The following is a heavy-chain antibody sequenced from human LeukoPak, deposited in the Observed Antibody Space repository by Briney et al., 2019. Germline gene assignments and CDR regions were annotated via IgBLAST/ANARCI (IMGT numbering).Heavy chain of an antibody. V-gene: IGHV3-21*01. D-gene: IGHD3-10*01. J-gene: IGHJ4*02. CDR1: GFTFSSYS. Sequence: PGGSLRLSCAASGFTFSSYSMNWVRQAPGKGLEWVSPISSSSSYIYYADSVKGRFTISRDKAKNSLYLQMNTLRAEDTAVYYGARDFSRGVWSRGCFDYWGQGTLVTVSS. CDR2: ISSSSSYI. CDR3: ARDFSRGVWSRGCFDY.